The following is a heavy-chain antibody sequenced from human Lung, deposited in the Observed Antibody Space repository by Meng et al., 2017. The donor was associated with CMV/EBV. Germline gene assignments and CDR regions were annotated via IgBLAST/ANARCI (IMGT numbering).Heavy chain of an antibody. CDR2: INPSDNTT. D-gene: IGHD6-13*01. Sequence: ASVXVSCKASGYTLTNYYIHWVRQAPGQGLEWMGIINPSDNTTIYAQKFQGRVTMTRDTSTSTVYMELSSLRSDDTALYYCARDLGYSSSWYFQYYFDCWGQGTLVTVSS. CDR1: GYTLTNYY. V-gene: IGHV1-46*01. CDR3: ARDLGYSSSWYFQYYFDC. J-gene: IGHJ4*02.